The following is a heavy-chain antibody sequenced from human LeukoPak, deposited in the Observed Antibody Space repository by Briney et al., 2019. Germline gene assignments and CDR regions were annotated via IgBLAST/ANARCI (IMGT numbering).Heavy chain of an antibody. CDR1: GGSISSYY. D-gene: IGHD3-22*01. Sequence: ASETLSLTCTVSGGSISSYYWSWIRQPPGKGLEWIGYIYYSGSTNYNPSLKSRVTISVDTSKNQFSLKLSPVTAADTAVYYCARQIVVVSPFDYWGQGTLVTVSS. J-gene: IGHJ4*02. CDR2: IYYSGST. CDR3: ARQIVVVSPFDY. V-gene: IGHV4-59*01.